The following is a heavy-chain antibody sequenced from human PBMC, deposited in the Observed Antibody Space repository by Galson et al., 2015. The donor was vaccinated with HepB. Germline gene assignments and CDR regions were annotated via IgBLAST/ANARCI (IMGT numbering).Heavy chain of an antibody. Sequence: CAISEDSVSSNSAAWNWIRRSPSRGLEWLGRTYYRSKWYSDYAVSVRSRITINPDTSKNQFSLQLKSVTAADTAVYYCARTIFGVTIFGPHWYFDFWGRGTLVTVSS. J-gene: IGHJ2*01. CDR1: EDSVSSNSAA. CDR3: ARTIFGVTIFGPHWYFDF. D-gene: IGHD3-3*01. V-gene: IGHV6-1*01. CDR2: TYYRSKWYS.